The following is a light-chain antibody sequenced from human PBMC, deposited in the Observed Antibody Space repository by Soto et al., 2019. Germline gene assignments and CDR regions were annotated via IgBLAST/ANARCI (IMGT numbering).Light chain of an antibody. CDR2: AAS. CDR3: HKDQYGASPLFT. V-gene: IGKV3-20*01. CDR1: QSVSTNS. J-gene: IGKJ3*01. Sequence: EIVLTKSPGTLSLSPGERATLSCRASQSVSTNSLVWYQQKPGQAPRLLIYAASNRATGIPDGSSGSGSGTDFTLTISRLEPEDFAVYYCHKDQYGASPLFTFGPGTTVAIK.